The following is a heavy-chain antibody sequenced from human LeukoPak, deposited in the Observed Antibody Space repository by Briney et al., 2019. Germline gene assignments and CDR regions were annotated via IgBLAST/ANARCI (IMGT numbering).Heavy chain of an antibody. Sequence: PGGSLRLSCAASGFTFSSYSMNWVRQAPGKGLEWVSYISSSSSTIYYADSVKGRFTISRDNAKNSLYLQMNSLRAEDTAVYYCARPPGFLEWNAYYFDYWGQGTLVTVSS. V-gene: IGHV3-48*01. J-gene: IGHJ4*02. CDR1: GFTFSSYS. CDR2: ISSSSSTI. D-gene: IGHD3-3*01. CDR3: ARPPGFLEWNAYYFDY.